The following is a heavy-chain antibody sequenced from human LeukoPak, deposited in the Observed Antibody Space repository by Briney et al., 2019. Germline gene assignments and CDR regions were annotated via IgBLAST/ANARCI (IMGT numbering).Heavy chain of an antibody. J-gene: IGHJ4*02. CDR1: GFTFSNYW. Sequence: GGSLRLSCAGSGFTFSNYWMHWVRQAPGKGLVWVSRINGDGSSISYADSVKGRFTISRDNAKNTLYLQTNCLRAEDTAVFYCARGPSGSAYGLFDYWGQGTLVTVSS. CDR2: INGDGSSI. V-gene: IGHV3-74*01. CDR3: ARGPSGSAYGLFDY. D-gene: IGHD5-12*01.